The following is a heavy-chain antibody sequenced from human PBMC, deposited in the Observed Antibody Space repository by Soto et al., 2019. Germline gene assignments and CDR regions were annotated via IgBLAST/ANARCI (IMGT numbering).Heavy chain of an antibody. V-gene: IGHV3-23*01. D-gene: IGHD6-19*01. CDR1: GGSISSGGYS. CDR3: AKLGLDDAFDI. CDR2: FSGSGGST. Sequence: ETPSLTCAVSGGSISSGGYSWSWVRQAPVKGLEWVSAFSGSGGSTYYADSVKGRFTISRDISKNTLYLQMNSLRAEDTAVYYCAKLGLDDAFDIWGQGTMVTVSS. J-gene: IGHJ3*02.